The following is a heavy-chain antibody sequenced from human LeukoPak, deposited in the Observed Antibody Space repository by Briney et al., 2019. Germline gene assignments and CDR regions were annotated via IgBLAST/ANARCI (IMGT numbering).Heavy chain of an antibody. CDR3: ISEQRDFDY. Sequence: QPGGSLRLSCAASGFSFNRYWTYWVRQAPGKGLVWVSRIKSDGSSTSYADSVKGRFTISRDNAKNSLYLQMNSLRAEDTAVYYCISEQRDFDYWGQGTLVTVSS. J-gene: IGHJ4*02. D-gene: IGHD2/OR15-2a*01. CDR2: IKSDGSST. V-gene: IGHV3-74*01. CDR1: GFSFNRYW.